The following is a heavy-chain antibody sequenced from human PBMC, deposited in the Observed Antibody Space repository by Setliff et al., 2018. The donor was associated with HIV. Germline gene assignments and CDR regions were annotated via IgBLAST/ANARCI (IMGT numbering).Heavy chain of an antibody. D-gene: IGHD4-17*01. CDR2: ISSRGSTI. Sequence: GGSLRLSCAASGFTFSDYYMSWIRQAPGKGLEGVSYISSRGSTIYYADSVKGRFTISRDNAKNSLYLQMNTLRAEDTAVYFCARSPYGDYGLDYWGQGTLVTVSS. V-gene: IGHV3-11*04. CDR3: ARSPYGDYGLDY. CDR1: GFTFSDYY. J-gene: IGHJ4*02.